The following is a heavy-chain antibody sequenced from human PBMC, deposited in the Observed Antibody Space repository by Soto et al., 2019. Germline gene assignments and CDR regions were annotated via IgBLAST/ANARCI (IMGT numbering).Heavy chain of an antibody. D-gene: IGHD2-8*01. CDR2: VAYNGGT. J-gene: IGHJ5*02. Sequence: PSETLSLTCTVSDGSVSSYGYYWTWVRQAPGKGLEWIGYVAYNGGTSYNPSLRSRVTISVDTSKNQFSLNLSSVTAADTAVYYCARCDVLMVYAQFPDVNWFDPWGQGTLVTVS. CDR1: DGSVSSYGYY. CDR3: ARCDVLMVYAQFPDVNWFDP. V-gene: IGHV4-61*08.